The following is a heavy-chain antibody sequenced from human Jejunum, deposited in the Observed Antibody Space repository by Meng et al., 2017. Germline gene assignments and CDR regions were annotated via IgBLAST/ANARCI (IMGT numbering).Heavy chain of an antibody. CDR2: ISYDGTKD. J-gene: IGHJ4*02. V-gene: IGHV3-30*01. D-gene: IGHD3-22*01. CDR1: GFNFSNYA. CDR3: ARDFGTGYYWSDY. Sequence: GESLKISCVASGFNFSNYAVHWVRQAPGKGLDWVAVISYDGTKDFYAESVKGRFTVSRDNSKNTSYLQMNTLRTEDTAIYYCARDFGTGYYWSDYWGRGPL.